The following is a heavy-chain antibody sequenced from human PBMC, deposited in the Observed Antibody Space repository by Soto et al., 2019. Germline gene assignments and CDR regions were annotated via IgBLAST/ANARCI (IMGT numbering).Heavy chain of an antibody. V-gene: IGHV3-30*18. CDR1: GFAFSHYG. J-gene: IGHJ4*02. CDR3: AKVDYDFWTGRGGDFDC. D-gene: IGHD3-3*01. Sequence: QVQLVESGGGVVQPGRSLRLSCAASGFAFSHYGMHWVRQAPGKGLEWVAVISKDGSYKYYGDPVKGRFTISRDNSKNTSDEQVDSLIVEETAVYYGAKVDYDFWTGRGGDFDCWGQGTLVSVSS. CDR2: ISKDGSYK.